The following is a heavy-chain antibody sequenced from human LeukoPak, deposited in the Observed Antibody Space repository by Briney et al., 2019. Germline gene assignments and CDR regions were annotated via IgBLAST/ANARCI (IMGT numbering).Heavy chain of an antibody. Sequence: PGGSLRLSCAASGFTFSSSAMSWVRQAPGKGLEWVSAISGRAGSTYYADSVKVRFTISRDNSKNTLYLQMNSLRAEDTAVYYCAKDLARVTFGGVIVMAFDYWGQGTLVTVSS. J-gene: IGHJ4*02. V-gene: IGHV3-23*01. CDR3: AKDLARVTFGGVIVMAFDY. D-gene: IGHD3-16*02. CDR1: GFTFSSSA. CDR2: ISGRAGST.